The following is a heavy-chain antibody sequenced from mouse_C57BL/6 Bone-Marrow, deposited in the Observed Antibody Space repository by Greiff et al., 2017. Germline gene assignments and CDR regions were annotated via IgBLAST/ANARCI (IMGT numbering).Heavy chain of an antibody. Sequence: EVKLVESGGDLVKPGGSLKLSCAASGFTFSSYGMSWVRQTPDKRLEWVATISSGGSYTYYPDRVKGRFTISRDNAKNTLHLQMSSLKSEDTSMYYGARQPLYCNHWYFDVWGTGTTVTVSS. D-gene: IGHD2-1*01. CDR3: ARQPLYCNHWYFDV. J-gene: IGHJ1*03. CDR2: ISSGGSYT. V-gene: IGHV5-6*01. CDR1: GFTFSSYG.